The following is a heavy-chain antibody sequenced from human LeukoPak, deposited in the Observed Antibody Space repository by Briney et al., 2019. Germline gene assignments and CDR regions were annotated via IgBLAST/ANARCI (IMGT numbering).Heavy chain of an antibody. Sequence: RRASVKVSCKASGGTFSSYAISWVRQAPGQGLEWMGRIIPILGIANYAQKFQGRVTITADKSTSTAYMELSSLRSEDTAVYYCAPAYGGGYFDYWGQGTLVTVSS. J-gene: IGHJ4*02. CDR2: IIPILGIA. D-gene: IGHD3-10*01. V-gene: IGHV1-69*04. CDR3: APAYGGGYFDY. CDR1: GGTFSSYA.